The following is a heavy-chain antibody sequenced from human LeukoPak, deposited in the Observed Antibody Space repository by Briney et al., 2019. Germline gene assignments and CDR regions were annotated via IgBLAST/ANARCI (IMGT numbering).Heavy chain of an antibody. CDR1: GFTFSSYA. D-gene: IGHD6-19*01. CDR3: AKVKSIAVAGPLDY. Sequence: GGSLRLSCAASGFTFSSYAMSWVRQAPGKGLEWVSAISGSGGSTYYADSVKGRFTISRDNSKNTLYLQMNSLRAEDTAVYYCAKVKSIAVAGPLDYWGQGTLVTVSS. CDR2: ISGSGGST. V-gene: IGHV3-23*01. J-gene: IGHJ4*02.